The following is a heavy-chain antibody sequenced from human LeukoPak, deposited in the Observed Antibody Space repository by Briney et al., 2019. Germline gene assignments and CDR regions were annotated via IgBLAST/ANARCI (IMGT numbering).Heavy chain of an antibody. D-gene: IGHD4-17*01. CDR3: ARVPTTVTTSFDY. J-gene: IGHJ4*02. V-gene: IGHV4-61*01. CDR2: TYYSGST. Sequence: PSETLSLTCTVSGGSVSSGSYYWSWIRQPPGKGLEWIGYTYYSGSTNHNPSLKSRVTISVDMSKNQFSLKLSSVTAADTAVYYCARVPTTVTTSFDYWGQGTLVTVSS. CDR1: GGSVSSGSYY.